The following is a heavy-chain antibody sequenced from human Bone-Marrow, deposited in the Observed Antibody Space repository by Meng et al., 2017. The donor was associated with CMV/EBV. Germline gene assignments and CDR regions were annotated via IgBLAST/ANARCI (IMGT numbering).Heavy chain of an antibody. D-gene: IGHD3-3*01. CDR1: GYTFTSYY. CDR3: AREQGVLRFVEWLSREARFDP. V-gene: IGHV1-46*01. Sequence: ASVKVSCKASGYTFTSYYMHWVRQAPGQGLEWMGIINPSGGSTSYAQKFQGRVTMTRDTSTSTVYMELSSLRSEDTAVYYCAREQGVLRFVEWLSREARFDPWGQGTLVTVSS. CDR2: INPSGGST. J-gene: IGHJ5*02.